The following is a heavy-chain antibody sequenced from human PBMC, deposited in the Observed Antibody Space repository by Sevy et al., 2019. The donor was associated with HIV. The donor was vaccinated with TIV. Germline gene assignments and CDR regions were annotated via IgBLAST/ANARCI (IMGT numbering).Heavy chain of an antibody. Sequence: GGSLRLSCAASGFNFSNVWMSWIRQAPGKGLEGVGHVKSKTEGGTTDYAAPVRGRFAISRDDSKNTLYLEMTSLKTEDTAVYYRATGGSLFQHWGQGTLVTVSS. CDR1: GFNFSNVW. CDR2: VKSKTEGGTT. D-gene: IGHD3-16*01. J-gene: IGHJ1*01. CDR3: ATGGSLFQH. V-gene: IGHV3-15*01.